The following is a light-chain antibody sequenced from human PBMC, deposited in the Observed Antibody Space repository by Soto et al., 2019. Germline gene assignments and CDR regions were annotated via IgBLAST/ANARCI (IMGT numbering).Light chain of an antibody. V-gene: IGKV1-5*03. CDR1: QSISSW. CDR2: KAS. J-gene: IGKJ1*01. CDR3: QQYNMYSPRWT. Sequence: DIPMTQSPSTLSASVGDRVTITCRASQSISSWLAWYQQKPGKAPKLLIYKASSLESGVPSRFSGSGSGTEFTLTISSLQPDDFATYYCQQYNMYSPRWTFGQGTKVEIK.